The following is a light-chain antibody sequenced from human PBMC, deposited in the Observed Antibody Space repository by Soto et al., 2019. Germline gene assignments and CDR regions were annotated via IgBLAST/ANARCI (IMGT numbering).Light chain of an antibody. J-gene: IGKJ5*01. CDR1: QSLLHITGETF. V-gene: IGKV2D-29*02. Sequence: DGVMTHTPLSLSVAPGHPASISCKASQSLLHITGETFLFWYLQKPGQSPQLLIYEVSTRVSGVPDRFSGSGSGTDFTLEISRVETDDVGIYYCMQSTQLPPTFGQGTRLEIK. CDR3: MQSTQLPPT. CDR2: EVS.